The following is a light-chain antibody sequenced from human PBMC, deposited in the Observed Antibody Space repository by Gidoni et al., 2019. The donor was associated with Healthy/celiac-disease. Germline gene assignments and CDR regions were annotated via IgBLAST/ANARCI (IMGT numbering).Light chain of an antibody. J-gene: IGKJ3*01. V-gene: IGKV3-11*01. Sequence: PATRSLSPGKRATLTGRASKSVSSYLAWYQQKPGQAPRLLIYDASNRATGIPARFSGSGSGTDFTLTISSLEPEDFAVYYCQQRSNWPPIFGPGTKVDIK. CDR1: KSVSSY. CDR2: DAS. CDR3: QQRSNWPPI.